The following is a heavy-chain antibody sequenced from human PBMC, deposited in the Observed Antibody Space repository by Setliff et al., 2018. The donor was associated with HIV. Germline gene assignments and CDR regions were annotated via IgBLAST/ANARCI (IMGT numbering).Heavy chain of an antibody. CDR2: INHSGNT. J-gene: IGHJ4*02. CDR3: ARGALSLTMKKLLSFFDC. D-gene: IGHD3-22*01. Sequence: PSETLSLTCAVYGGSFSGNYWSWIRQTTGKGLEWIAEINHSGNTNYNPSLKSRVNISVVASKNHFSLKMTSVTAADTAVYYCARGALSLTMKKLLSFFDCWGQGTQVTVSS. V-gene: IGHV4-34*01. CDR1: GGSFSGNY.